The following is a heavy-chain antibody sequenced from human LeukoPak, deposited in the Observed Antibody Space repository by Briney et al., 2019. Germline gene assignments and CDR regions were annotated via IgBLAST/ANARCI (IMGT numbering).Heavy chain of an antibody. V-gene: IGHV4-34*01. J-gene: IGHJ6*03. CDR1: GGSFSGYY. CDR2: INHSGST. CDR3: ARNYYYYMDV. Sequence: SETLSLTCAVYGGSFSGYYWSWIRQPPGKGLEWIGEINHSGSTNYNPSLKSRVTISVDTSKNQFSLKLSSVTAADTAVYYCARNYYYYMDVWAREPWSPSP.